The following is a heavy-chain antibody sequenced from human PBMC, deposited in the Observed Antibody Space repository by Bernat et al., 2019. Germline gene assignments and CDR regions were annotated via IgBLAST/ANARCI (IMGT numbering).Heavy chain of an antibody. D-gene: IGHD5-12*01. J-gene: IGHJ6*02. CDR3: ARDPPNDYYYYGMDV. V-gene: IGHV3-21*02. Sequence: VQLVESGGGLVKPGGSLRLSCAASGFTFSSYSVNWVRQAPGKGLEWVSSISSSSGYIYYADSVKGRLTISRDNSKNTLYLQMNSLRAEDTAVYYCARDPPNDYYYYGMDVWGQGTTVTVSS. CDR1: GFTFSSYS. CDR2: ISSSSGYI.